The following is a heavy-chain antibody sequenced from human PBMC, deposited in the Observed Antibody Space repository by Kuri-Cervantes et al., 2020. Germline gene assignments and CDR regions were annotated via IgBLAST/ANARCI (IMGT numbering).Heavy chain of an antibody. J-gene: IGHJ6*03. CDR2: IKSKTDGGTT. CDR1: GFTFSNAW. CDR3: ARDNDDILTGYYYYYYMDV. Sequence: GESLKISCAASGFTFSNAWMSWVRQAPGKGLEWVGRIKSKTDGGTTDYAAPVKGRFTISRDDSKNTLYLQMNSLRAEDTAVYYCARDNDDILTGYYYYYYMDVWGKGTTVTVSS. V-gene: IGHV3-15*01. D-gene: IGHD3-9*01.